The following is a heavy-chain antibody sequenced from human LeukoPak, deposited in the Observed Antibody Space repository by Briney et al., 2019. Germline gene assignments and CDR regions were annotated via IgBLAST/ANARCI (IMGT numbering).Heavy chain of an antibody. Sequence: ASVKVSCKASGYTFTSYYMHWVRQATGQGLEWMGWMNPNSGNTGYAQKFQGRVTITRNTSISTAYMELSSLRSEDTAVYYCARGPHGSGSSNDYWGQGTLVTVSS. D-gene: IGHD3-10*01. CDR2: MNPNSGNT. V-gene: IGHV1-8*03. J-gene: IGHJ4*02. CDR3: ARGPHGSGSSNDY. CDR1: GYTFTSYY.